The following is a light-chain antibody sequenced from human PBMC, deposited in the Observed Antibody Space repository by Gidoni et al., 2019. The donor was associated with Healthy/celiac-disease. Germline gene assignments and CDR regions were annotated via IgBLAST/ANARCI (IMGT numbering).Light chain of an antibody. Sequence: DIQMTQSPSSLSASVGDRVTITCQASQDISNYLNWYQQKAGTAPKLLIYDASNLETGVPSRLSGSGSGTDFTFTISSLQPEDIATYYCQQYDNLPFTFGPGTKVDIK. J-gene: IGKJ3*01. CDR1: QDISNY. CDR3: QQYDNLPFT. CDR2: DAS. V-gene: IGKV1-33*01.